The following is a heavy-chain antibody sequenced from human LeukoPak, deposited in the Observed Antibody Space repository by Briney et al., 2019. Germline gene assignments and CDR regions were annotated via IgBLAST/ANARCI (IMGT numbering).Heavy chain of an antibody. CDR1: GFTFSSYS. V-gene: IGHV3-21*01. Sequence: PGGSLRLSCAASGFTFSSYSMNWVRQAPGKGLEWVSSISSSSSYIYYADSVKGRFTISRDNAKNSLYLQMNSLRAEDTAVYYCARDHYYDSSGYYYYYYYMDVWGKGTTVTVSS. CDR3: ARDHYYDSSGYYYYYYYMDV. J-gene: IGHJ6*03. D-gene: IGHD3-22*01. CDR2: ISSSSSYI.